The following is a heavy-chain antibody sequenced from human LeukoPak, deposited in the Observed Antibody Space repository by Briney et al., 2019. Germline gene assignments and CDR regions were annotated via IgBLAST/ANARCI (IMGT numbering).Heavy chain of an antibody. D-gene: IGHD6-6*01. CDR1: GYTFPSYF. V-gene: IGHV1-46*01. CDR3: ARTAARRLDY. Sequence: ASVKVSCKASGYTFPSYFMHWVRQAPGQGLEWMGIINPTGGSTTYAQKFQGRVTMTRETSTSTVYMELSSLRSDDTAVYYCARTAARRLDYWGQGTLVTVSS. CDR2: INPTGGST. J-gene: IGHJ4*02.